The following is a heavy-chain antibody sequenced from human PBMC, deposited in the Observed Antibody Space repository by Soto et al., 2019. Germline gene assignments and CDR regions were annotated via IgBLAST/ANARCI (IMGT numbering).Heavy chain of an antibody. CDR3: ARVDPSGSGSYNSQGRHYYYGMDV. V-gene: IGHV3-48*02. CDR1: GFTFSSYS. J-gene: IGHJ6*02. Sequence: GGSLRLSCAASGFTFSSYSMNWVRQAPGKGLEWVSYISSSSSTIYYADSVKGRFTISRDNAKNSLYLQMNSLRDEDTAVYYCARVDPSGSGSYNSQGRHYYYGMDVWGQGTTVTVSS. D-gene: IGHD3-10*01. CDR2: ISSSSSTI.